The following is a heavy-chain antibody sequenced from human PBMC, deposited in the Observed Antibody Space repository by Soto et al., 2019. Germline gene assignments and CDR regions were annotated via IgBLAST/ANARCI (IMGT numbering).Heavy chain of an antibody. CDR1: GYTFTSYG. J-gene: IGHJ6*02. D-gene: IGHD6-13*01. CDR3: ARDPDGSSWLRFTYYYYGMDV. CDR2: ISAYNGNT. Sequence: ASVKVSCKASGYTFTSYGISWVRQAPGQGLEWMGWISAYNGNTNYAQKLQGRVTMTTDTSTSTAYMELRSLRSDDTAVYYCARDPDGSSWLRFTYYYYGMDVWGQGTTVTVSS. V-gene: IGHV1-18*01.